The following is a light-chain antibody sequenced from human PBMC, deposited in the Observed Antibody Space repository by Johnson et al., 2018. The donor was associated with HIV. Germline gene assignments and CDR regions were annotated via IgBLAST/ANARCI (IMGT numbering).Light chain of an antibody. V-gene: IGLV1-51*01. J-gene: IGLJ1*01. CDR1: SSNIGNNY. CDR2: DNN. Sequence: QSVLTQPPSVSAAPGQKVTISCSGSSSNIGNNYVSWYQQLPGTAPKLLIYDNNKRPSGIPDRFSGSKSGTSATLALTGLQTGDEADYYCGTWDISLSVGYVFGTGTKVTVL. CDR3: GTWDISLSVGYV.